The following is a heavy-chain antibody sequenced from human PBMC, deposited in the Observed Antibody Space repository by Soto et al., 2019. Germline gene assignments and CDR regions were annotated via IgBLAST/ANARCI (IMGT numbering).Heavy chain of an antibody. CDR1: GFTFSSYA. CDR2: ISYDGSDK. J-gene: IGHJ4*02. D-gene: IGHD3-16*02. V-gene: IGHV3-30*18. Sequence: QVQLVESGGGVVQPGRSLRLSCAASGFTFSSYAMYWVRQAPGKGLEWVAVISYDGSDKYYADSVKGRFTISRDNSKNTLNRQMNSLRADDTAVYYCAKALGELSPESYDYWGQGTLITVSS. CDR3: AKALGELSPESYDY.